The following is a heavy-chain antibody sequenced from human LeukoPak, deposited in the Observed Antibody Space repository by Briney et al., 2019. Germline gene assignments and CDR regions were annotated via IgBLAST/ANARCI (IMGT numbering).Heavy chain of an antibody. Sequence: ASVKVSCKASGYTFTSYYMHWVRHAPGQGLEWMGIINPSGGSTSYAQKFQGRDTMTRDMSTSTVYMELSSLRSDDTAVYYCAILPYYYDSSCYYVNGVQRKDYWGQGTLVTVSS. D-gene: IGHD3-22*01. J-gene: IGHJ4*02. CDR1: GYTFTSYY. CDR3: AILPYYYDSSCYYVNGVQRKDY. V-gene: IGHV1-46*01. CDR2: INPSGGST.